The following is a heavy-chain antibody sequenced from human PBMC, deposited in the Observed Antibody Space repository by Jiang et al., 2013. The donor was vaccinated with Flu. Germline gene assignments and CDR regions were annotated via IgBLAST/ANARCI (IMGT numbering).Heavy chain of an antibody. Sequence: GPGLVKPSETLSLTCSVSGASISTGDYFWGWIRQPPGKGLEWIGSIYYSGTTYYNPSLTSRVTISVDTSKNHFSLNLKSVTAADTAVYYCARRKRYDDRSGHLYDSWGQGTLIIVS. D-gene: IGHD3-22*01. V-gene: IGHV4-39*01. J-gene: IGHJ5*01. CDR1: GASISTGDYF. CDR3: ARRKRYDDRSGHLYDS. CDR2: IYYSGTT.